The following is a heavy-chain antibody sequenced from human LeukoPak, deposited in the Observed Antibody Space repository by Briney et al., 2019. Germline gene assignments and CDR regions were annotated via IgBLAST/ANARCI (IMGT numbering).Heavy chain of an antibody. D-gene: IGHD3-10*01. CDR3: ARLSYGSGIGNFDY. V-gene: IGHV1-2*02. CDR1: GYTFTGYY. CDR2: INPNSGGT. J-gene: IGHJ4*02. Sequence: ASVKVSCKASGYTFTGYYMHWVRQAPGQGLEWMGWINPNSGGTNYAQKFQGRVTMTRDTSISTAYMELSRLRSDDTAVYYCARLSYGSGIGNFDYWGQGTLVTVSS.